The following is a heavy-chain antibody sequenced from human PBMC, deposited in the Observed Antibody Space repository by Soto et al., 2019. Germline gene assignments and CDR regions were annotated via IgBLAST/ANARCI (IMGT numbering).Heavy chain of an antibody. CDR1: GFTFIKYA. J-gene: IGHJ2*01. V-gene: IGHV3-23*01. CDR3: ARKILGSTSRPDYWYFDL. Sequence: EVQLSQSGGGLVQPGGSLRLSCAGSGFTFIKYAMNWVRQAPGKGLEWVSSISGGGDATFFANSVRGRFTISRDNSDNPVTLQMNSLGVDDTAVYYCARKILGSTSRPDYWYFDLWGRGTRVTVSS. CDR2: ISGGGDAT. D-gene: IGHD7-27*01.